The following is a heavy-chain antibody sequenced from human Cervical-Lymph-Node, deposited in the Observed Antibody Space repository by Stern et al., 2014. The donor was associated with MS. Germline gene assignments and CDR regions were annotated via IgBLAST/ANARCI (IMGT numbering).Heavy chain of an antibody. CDR2: FDPEEGET. CDR1: GYTLTELS. V-gene: IGHV1-24*01. Sequence: VQLVESGAEVKKPGASVKVSCKVSGYTLTELSMHWVRQAPGQGLEWMGGFDPEEGETIYAQKFQGRVTMTEDTSTDTAYMELSSLRSEDTAVYYCATDRDDFRSGYSAPTKGYGLDVWGQGTTVTVTS. D-gene: IGHD3-3*01. CDR3: ATDRDDFRSGYSAPTKGYGLDV. J-gene: IGHJ6*02.